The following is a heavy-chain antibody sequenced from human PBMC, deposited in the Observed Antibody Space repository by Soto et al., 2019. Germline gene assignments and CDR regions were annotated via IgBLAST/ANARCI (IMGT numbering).Heavy chain of an antibody. CDR1: GFTFSSYS. Sequence: GGSLRLSCAASGFTFSSYSMNWVRQAPGKGLEWVSSISSSSSYIYYADSVKGRFTISRDNAKNSLYLQMNSLRAEDTAVYYCARGLNYYDSSGYDAFDIWGQGTMVTVSS. J-gene: IGHJ3*02. V-gene: IGHV3-21*01. CDR3: ARGLNYYDSSGYDAFDI. D-gene: IGHD3-22*01. CDR2: ISSSSSYI.